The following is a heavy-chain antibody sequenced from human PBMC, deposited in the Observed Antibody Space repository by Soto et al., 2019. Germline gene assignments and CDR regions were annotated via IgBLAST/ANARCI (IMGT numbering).Heavy chain of an antibody. V-gene: IGHV1-18*01. CDR2: ISAYKGNT. CDR3: ASTPPIAPVHFDY. D-gene: IGHD6-13*01. J-gene: IGHJ4*02. CDR1: GYTFTSYG. Sequence: QVQLVQSGAEVKKPGASVKVSCKASGYTFTSYGISWVRQAPGQGLEWMGWISAYKGNTNYAQKLHGIGNMTAEQSTSTAYMELRSLRSDDTDVYYCASTPPIAPVHFDYWGQGTLVNVSS.